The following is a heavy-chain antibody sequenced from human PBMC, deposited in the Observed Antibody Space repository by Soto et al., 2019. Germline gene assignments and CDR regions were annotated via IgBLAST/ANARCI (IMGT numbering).Heavy chain of an antibody. V-gene: IGHV3-21*01. CDR3: TRGGYNEGGFDY. CDR1: GFTFNSYD. Sequence: PGGSLRLSCAASGFTFNSYDMNWVRQAPGKGLEWVSSLNSHDGLTHYADSVKGRFAISRDNAKNSLYLQMNSLRVEDTAVYYCTRGGYNEGGFDYWGQGNLVTVPS. D-gene: IGHD5-12*01. J-gene: IGHJ4*02. CDR2: LNSHDGLT.